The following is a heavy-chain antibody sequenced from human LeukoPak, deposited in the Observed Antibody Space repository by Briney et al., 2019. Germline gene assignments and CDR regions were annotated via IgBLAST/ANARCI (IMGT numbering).Heavy chain of an antibody. J-gene: IGHJ4*02. Sequence: PGGSLRLSCAASGFTFDDYAMLWVRQAPGKGLEWVSGISWNSGSIGYADSVKGRFTISRDNAKNSLYLQMNSLRAEDTALYYCAKVPGYYHDSSGYLSYVYYAGQGTMGTVYS. CDR3: AKVPGYYHDSSGYLSYVYY. D-gene: IGHD3-22*01. CDR1: GFTFDDYA. V-gene: IGHV3-9*01. CDR2: ISWNSGSI.